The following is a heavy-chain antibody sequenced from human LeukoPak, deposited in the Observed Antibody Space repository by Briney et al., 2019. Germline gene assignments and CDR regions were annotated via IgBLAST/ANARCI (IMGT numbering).Heavy chain of an antibody. V-gene: IGHV4-34*01. J-gene: IGHJ6*02. D-gene: IGHD4-17*01. Sequence: SETLSLTCAVYGGSFSGYYWSWIRQPPGKGLEWIGEINHSGSTNYNPSLKSRVTISVDTSKNQFSLKLSSVTAADTAVYYCARARDDYGDYLTYGMDVWGQGTTVTVSS. CDR2: INHSGST. CDR1: GGSFSGYY. CDR3: ARARDDYGDYLTYGMDV.